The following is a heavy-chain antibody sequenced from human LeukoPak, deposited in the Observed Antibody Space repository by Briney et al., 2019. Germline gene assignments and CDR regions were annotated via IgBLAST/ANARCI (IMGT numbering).Heavy chain of an antibody. J-gene: IGHJ5*02. D-gene: IGHD6-13*01. V-gene: IGHV3-7*01. CDR3: ARGVAAAGIRPGWFDP. CDR1: GFTFSSYW. CDR2: IKQDGSEK. Sequence: GGSLRLSCAASGFTFSSYWMSWVRQAPGKGLEWVANIKQDGSEKYYVDSVKGRFTISRDNAKNSLYLQMNSLRAEDTAVYYCARGVAAAGIRPGWFDPWGQGILVTVSS.